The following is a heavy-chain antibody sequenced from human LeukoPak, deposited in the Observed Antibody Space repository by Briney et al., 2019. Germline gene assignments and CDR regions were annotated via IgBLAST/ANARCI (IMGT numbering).Heavy chain of an antibody. CDR3: AKEYLVFAPGT. Sequence: PGGSLRLSCAASGFGLITNGMHWVRQAPGKGLEWVAFIRYDETNKYYADSVKGRFAISRDNSKNTLYLQMNSLRAEDTAVYYCAKEYLVFAPGTRGQGTLVTVSS. V-gene: IGHV3-30*02. CDR1: GFGLITNG. D-gene: IGHD2-21*01. J-gene: IGHJ4*02. CDR2: IRYDETNK.